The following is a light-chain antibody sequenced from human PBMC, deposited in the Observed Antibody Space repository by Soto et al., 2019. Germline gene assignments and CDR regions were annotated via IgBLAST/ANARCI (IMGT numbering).Light chain of an antibody. CDR1: QSISSY. CDR3: QQGDSTCT. V-gene: IGKV1-39*01. Sequence: DSQMTLSPSSLSAAVGDRVTITCRASQSISSYLNWYQQKPGKAPKLLIYAASSLQSGVPSRFSGSGSGTDFTLTSSCLQPEDFATYYWQQGDSTCTFGQGTKVDI. CDR2: AAS. J-gene: IGKJ1*01.